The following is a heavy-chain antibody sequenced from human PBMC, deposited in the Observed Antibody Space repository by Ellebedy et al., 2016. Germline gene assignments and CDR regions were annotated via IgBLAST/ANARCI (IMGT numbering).Heavy chain of an antibody. Sequence: ASVKVSCKASGGTFSSYAISWVRQAPGQGLEWMGRIIPILGIANYAQKFQGRVTITTDTSTSTAYMELRSLRSDDTAVYYCARALYYDILTGYYGPYYYYGMDVWGQGTTVTVSS. V-gene: IGHV1-69*04. CDR3: ARALYYDILTGYYGPYYYYGMDV. CDR1: GGTFSSYA. D-gene: IGHD3-9*01. J-gene: IGHJ6*02. CDR2: IIPILGIA.